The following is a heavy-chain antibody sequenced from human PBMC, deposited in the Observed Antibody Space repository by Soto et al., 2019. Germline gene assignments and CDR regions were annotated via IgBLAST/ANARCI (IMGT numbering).Heavy chain of an antibody. D-gene: IGHD6-19*01. J-gene: IGHJ3*02. V-gene: IGHV3-74*01. CDR3: ARAAGYSSGSRAFDI. CDR2: INSDGSST. CDR1: GFTFSSYA. Sequence: GSLRLSCAASGFTFSSYAMSWVRQAPGKGLVWVSRINSDGSSTSYADSVKGRFTISRDNAKNTLYLQMNSLRAEDTAVYYCARAAGYSSGSRAFDIWGQGTMVTVSS.